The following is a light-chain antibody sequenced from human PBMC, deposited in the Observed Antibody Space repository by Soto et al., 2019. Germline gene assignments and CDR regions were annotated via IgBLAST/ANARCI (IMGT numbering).Light chain of an antibody. J-gene: IGKJ2*01. V-gene: IGKV1D-12*01. CDR2: DTS. CDR1: QGIDTW. CDR3: QQYGNSPYT. Sequence: DIQMTQSPSSVSASVGDRVTITCRASQGIDTWLAWFQQKPGEAPRLLVYDTSSLQSGVPSRFSGSRSGTLFTLTISSLQPEDFAVYYCQQYGNSPYTFGQGTKLEIK.